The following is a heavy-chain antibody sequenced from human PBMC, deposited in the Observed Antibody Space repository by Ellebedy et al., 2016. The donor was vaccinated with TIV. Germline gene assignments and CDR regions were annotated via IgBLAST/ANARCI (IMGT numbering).Heavy chain of an antibody. CDR2: ISGYNGNT. CDR3: ANGNIAARHYYYYGMDV. V-gene: IGHV1-18*01. D-gene: IGHD6-6*01. J-gene: IGHJ6*02. Sequence: ASVKVSCKASGYTFTSYGISWVRQAPGQGLEWMGWISGYNGNTNYAQKLQGRVTMTTDKSTSTAYMELSSLRSEDTAVYYCANGNIAARHYYYYGMDVWGQGTTVTVSS. CDR1: GYTFTSYG.